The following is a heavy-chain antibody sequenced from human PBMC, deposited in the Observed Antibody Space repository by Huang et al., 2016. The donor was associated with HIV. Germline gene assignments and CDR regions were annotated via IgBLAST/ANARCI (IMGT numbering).Heavy chain of an antibody. J-gene: IGHJ4*02. CDR1: GDSISSFY. V-gene: IGHV4-59*01. Sequence: QVQLQESGPGLMKPSETLSLTYPVSGDSISSFYWSWIRQPPGKGREWIGYIYYSGSTTDNPSLKSRVTISVDTSKNQFSLKLSSVTAADTAVYYCARGIGYSGRYFDYWGQGALVTVSS. D-gene: IGHD6-13*01. CDR3: ARGIGYSGRYFDY. CDR2: IYYSGST.